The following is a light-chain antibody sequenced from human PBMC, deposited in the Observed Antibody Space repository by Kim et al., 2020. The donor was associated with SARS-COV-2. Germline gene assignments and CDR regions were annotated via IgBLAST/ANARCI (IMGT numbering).Light chain of an antibody. CDR3: GTWDSSLSVHWV. Sequence: QKVAIAYSGSSSNIGNNYVSWYQQLPGTAPQLLIYDNNKRPSGIPDRFSGSKSGTSATLGITGLQTGDEADYYCGTWDSSLSVHWVFGGGTQLTVL. V-gene: IGLV1-51*01. CDR2: DNN. CDR1: SSNIGNNY. J-gene: IGLJ3*02.